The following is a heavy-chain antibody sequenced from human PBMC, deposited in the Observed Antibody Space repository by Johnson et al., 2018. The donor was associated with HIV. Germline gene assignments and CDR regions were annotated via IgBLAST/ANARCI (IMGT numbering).Heavy chain of an antibody. D-gene: IGHD1-1*01. CDR3: ARGDGYRRAFDI. J-gene: IGHJ3*02. Sequence: VQLVESGGGLVQPGGSLRLSCAASGFTVSSNEMSWVRQAPGKGLEWVANIKQDGSEKYYVDSVKGRFTISRDNAKNSLYLQMNSLRAEDTAVYYCARGDGYRRAFDIWGQVTMVTVSS. CDR2: IKQDGSEK. V-gene: IGHV3-7*01. CDR1: GFTVSSNE.